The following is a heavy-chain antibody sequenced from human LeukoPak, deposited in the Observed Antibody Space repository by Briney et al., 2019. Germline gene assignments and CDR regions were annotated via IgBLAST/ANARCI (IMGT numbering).Heavy chain of an antibody. CDR3: ARETAMRAFDI. Sequence: PGGSLRLSCAASGFTVSSNYMSWVRQAPGKGLEWVSVIYSGGSTYYADSVKGRLTISRDYSKNTLYLQMSSLTAGDTAVYYCARETAMRAFDIWGQGTMVTVSS. CDR2: IYSGGST. J-gene: IGHJ3*02. CDR1: GFTVSSNY. D-gene: IGHD5-18*01. V-gene: IGHV3-66*01.